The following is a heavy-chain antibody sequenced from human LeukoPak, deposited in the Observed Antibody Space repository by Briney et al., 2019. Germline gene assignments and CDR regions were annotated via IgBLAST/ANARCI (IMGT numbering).Heavy chain of an antibody. D-gene: IGHD6-13*01. Sequence: GGSLRLSCAASGFTFSNYSMTWVRQAPGKGLEWVSSISSSSSYIYYADSVKGRFTISRDNAKNSLYLQMNSLRAEDTAVYYCARAGSVSSSWYRADFDYWGQGTLVTVSS. CDR1: GFTFSNYS. CDR2: ISSSSSYI. V-gene: IGHV3-21*01. J-gene: IGHJ4*02. CDR3: ARAGSVSSSWYRADFDY.